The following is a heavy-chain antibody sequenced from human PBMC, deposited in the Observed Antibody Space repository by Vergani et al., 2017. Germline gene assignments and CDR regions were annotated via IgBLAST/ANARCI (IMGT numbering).Heavy chain of an antibody. Sequence: QVQVVQSGAEVKKSGASVKVSCKTSGYTFSNYYMHWVRQAPGQGLEWMGIINPSGGHTNYAQKFQGRVTMTRDTSTSTVYMELSSLRSEDTAIYYCARLARVVVPAARPLDLWGQGTLITVSS. D-gene: IGHD2-2*01. CDR3: ARLARVVVPAARPLDL. CDR2: INPSGGHT. J-gene: IGHJ4*02. CDR1: GYTFSNYY. V-gene: IGHV1-46*01.